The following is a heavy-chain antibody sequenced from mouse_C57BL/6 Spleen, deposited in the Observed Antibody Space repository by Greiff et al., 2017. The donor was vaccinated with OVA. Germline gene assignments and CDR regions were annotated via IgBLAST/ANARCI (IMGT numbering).Heavy chain of an antibody. D-gene: IGHD1-1*01. CDR3: ARGSTAMDY. J-gene: IGHJ4*01. V-gene: IGHV1-82*01. CDR2: IYPGDGDT. CDR1: GYAFSSSW. Sequence: QVQLQQSGPELVKPGASVKISCKASGYAFSSSWMNWVKQRPGKGLEWIGRIYPGDGDTNYNGKFKGKATLTADKSSSTAYMQLSSLTSEDSAVYFCARGSTAMDYWGQGTSVTVSS.